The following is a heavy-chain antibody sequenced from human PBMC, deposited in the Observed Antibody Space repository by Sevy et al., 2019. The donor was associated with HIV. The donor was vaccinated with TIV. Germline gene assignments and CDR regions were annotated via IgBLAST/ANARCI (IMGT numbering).Heavy chain of an antibody. J-gene: IGHJ3*02. D-gene: IGHD2-21*02. V-gene: IGHV4-31*03. CDR2: IYYSGST. CDR3: ARESKHIVVVTAIKAGDDAFDI. Sequence: QTLSLTCTVSGGSISSGGYYWSWIRQHPGKGLEWIGYIYYSGSTYYNPSLKSRVTISVDTSKNQFSLKLGSVTAADTAVYYCARESKHIVVVTAIKAGDDAFDIWGQGTMVTVSS. CDR1: GGSISSGGYY.